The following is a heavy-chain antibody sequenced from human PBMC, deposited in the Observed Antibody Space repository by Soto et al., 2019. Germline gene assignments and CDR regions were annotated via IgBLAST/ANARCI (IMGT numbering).Heavy chain of an antibody. CDR3: ARRPGGGGY. D-gene: IGHD3-10*01. CDR1: GFTVSNNY. Sequence: EVQLVESGGGLIQPGGSLRLSCAVSGFTVSNNYMSWVRQAPGKGLEGVSVIYSGGYTAYGDSVKGRFTISRDNSKNNQNLQIKGRDADPPAVFYGARRPGGGGYWGQGTLVTVSS. CDR2: IYSGGYT. J-gene: IGHJ4*02. V-gene: IGHV3-53*01.